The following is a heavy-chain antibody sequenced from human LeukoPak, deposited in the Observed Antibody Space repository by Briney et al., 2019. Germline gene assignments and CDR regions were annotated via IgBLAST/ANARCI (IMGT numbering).Heavy chain of an antibody. CDR2: IRYDGSNK. CDR1: GFTFSSYG. D-gene: IGHD2-2*01. J-gene: IGHJ6*02. CDR3: ARDRGRPPRNPIVVVPAALSHGMDV. Sequence: PGGSLRLSCAASGFTFSSYGMHWVRQAPGKGLEWVAFIRYDGSNKYYADSVKGRFTISRDNSKNTLYLQMNSLRAEDTAVYYCARDRGRPPRNPIVVVPAALSHGMDVWGQGTTVTVSS. V-gene: IGHV3-30*02.